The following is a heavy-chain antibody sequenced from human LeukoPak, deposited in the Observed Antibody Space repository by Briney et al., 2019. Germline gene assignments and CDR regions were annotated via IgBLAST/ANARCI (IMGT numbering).Heavy chain of an antibody. CDR2: IYHSGST. D-gene: IGHD6-6*01. V-gene: IGHV4-30-2*01. CDR1: GGSISSGGYY. CDR3: ARDQKGSSYAFDI. Sequence: SQTLSLTCTVSGGSISSGGYYWSWIRQPPGKGLEWIGYIYHSGSTYYNPSLKSRVTISVDRSKNQFSLKLSSVTAADTAVYYCARDQKGSSYAFDIWGQGTMVTVSS. J-gene: IGHJ3*02.